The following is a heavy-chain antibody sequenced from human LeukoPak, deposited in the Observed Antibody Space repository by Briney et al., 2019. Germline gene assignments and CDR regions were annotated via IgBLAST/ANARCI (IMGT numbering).Heavy chain of an antibody. V-gene: IGHV3-30*18. J-gene: IGHJ4*02. CDR2: ISYDGSNK. CDR3: AKVDSYCYDSSGPGDY. D-gene: IGHD3-22*01. CDR1: GFTFSSYG. Sequence: GGSLRLSCAASGFTFSSYGMRWVRQAPGKGLEWVAVISYDGSNKNYAGSVKGRFTISRDNSKNTLYLQMNSLRAEDTAVYYCAKVDSYCYDSSGPGDYWGQGTLVTVSS.